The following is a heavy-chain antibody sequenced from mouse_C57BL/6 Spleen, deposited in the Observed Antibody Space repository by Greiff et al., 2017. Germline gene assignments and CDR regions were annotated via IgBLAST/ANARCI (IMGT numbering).Heavy chain of an antibody. CDR1: GYTFTSYW. J-gene: IGHJ3*01. CDR3: ARYDYVFAY. V-gene: IGHV1-53*01. CDR2: INPSHGGT. D-gene: IGHD2-4*01. Sequence: QVQLQQSGPELVKPGASVKLSCKASGYTFTSYWMHWVKQRPGQGLEWIGNINPSHGGTNYNEQFRSKATLNVAKSSSTAYMQLSSLSADDSAVYYCARYDYVFAYWGQGALVTVSA.